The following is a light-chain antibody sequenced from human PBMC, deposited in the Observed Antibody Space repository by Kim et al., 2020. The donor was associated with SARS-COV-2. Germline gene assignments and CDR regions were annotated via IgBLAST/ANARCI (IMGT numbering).Light chain of an antibody. CDR3: QAWDSRTSVV. Sequence: SYELTQPPSVSVSPGQTASITCSGATLGEKYTFWYQQKPGQSPLLIMYQDVKRPSGIPERFSGSNSGNTATLTISGTQPMDEADYYCQAWDSRTSVVFGG. CDR2: QDV. V-gene: IGLV3-1*01. CDR1: TLGEKY. J-gene: IGLJ2*01.